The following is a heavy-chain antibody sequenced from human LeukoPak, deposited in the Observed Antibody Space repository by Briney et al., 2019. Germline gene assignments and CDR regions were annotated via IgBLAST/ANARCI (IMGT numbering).Heavy chain of an antibody. CDR2: ISGSGGST. CDR3: AKDGGFFGGVYGFDY. J-gene: IGHJ4*02. D-gene: IGHD3-3*01. CDR1: GFTFSSYG. Sequence: GGSLRLSCAASGFTFSSYGMSWVRQAPGKGLEWVSGISGSGGSTYYADSVKGRFTISRDNSKNTLYLQMNSLRAEDTAVYYFAKDGGFFGGVYGFDYWGQGTPVTVSS. V-gene: IGHV3-23*01.